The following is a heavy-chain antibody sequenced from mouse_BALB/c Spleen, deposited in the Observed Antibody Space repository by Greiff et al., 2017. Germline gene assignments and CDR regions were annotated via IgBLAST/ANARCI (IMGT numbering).Heavy chain of an antibody. V-gene: IGHV3-2*02. Sequence: EVQGVESGPGLVKPSQSLSLTCTVTGYSITSDYAWNWIRQFPGNKLEWMGYISYSGSTSYNPSLKSRISITRDTSKNQFFLQLNSVTTEDTATYYCARRGSSPFAYWGQGTLVTVSA. D-gene: IGHD1-1*01. CDR2: ISYSGST. CDR1: GYSITSDYA. J-gene: IGHJ3*01. CDR3: ARRGSSPFAY.